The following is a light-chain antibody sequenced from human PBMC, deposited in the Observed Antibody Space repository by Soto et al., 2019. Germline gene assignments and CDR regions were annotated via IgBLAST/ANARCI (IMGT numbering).Light chain of an antibody. J-gene: IGKJ5*01. CDR3: QQYNNWPTT. CDR1: QSVTSN. Sequence: EIVMTQSPATLSVSPGERATLSCRASQSVTSNLAWYQQKPGQAPRLLIYGASTRATGIPARFSGSGSGTEFTLTISSLQSEDFAVYYCQQYNNWPTTFGSGARLEIK. V-gene: IGKV3-15*01. CDR2: GAS.